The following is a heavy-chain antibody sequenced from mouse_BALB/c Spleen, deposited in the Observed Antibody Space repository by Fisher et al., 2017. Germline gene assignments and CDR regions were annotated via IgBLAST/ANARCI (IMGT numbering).Heavy chain of an antibody. Sequence: KFKGKATLTADKSSSTAYMQLSSLTSEDSAVYYCARLDSSAVYYAMDYWGQGTSVTVSS. J-gene: IGHJ4*01. CDR3: ARLDSSAVYYAMDY. D-gene: IGHD3-2*01. V-gene: IGHV1-69*02.